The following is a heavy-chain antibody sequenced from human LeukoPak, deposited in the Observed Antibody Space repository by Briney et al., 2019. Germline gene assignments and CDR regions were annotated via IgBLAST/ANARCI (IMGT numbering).Heavy chain of an antibody. CDR1: GFTFDDYG. CDR3: ARGYYDSSGYQSE. V-gene: IGHV3-20*04. Sequence: GGSLRLSCAASGFTFDDYGMSWVRQAPGKVLEWVSGINWNGGSTGYADSVKGRFTISRDNAKNSLYLQMNSLRAEDTAVYYCARGYYDSSGYQSEWGQGTLVTVSS. D-gene: IGHD3-22*01. J-gene: IGHJ4*02. CDR2: INWNGGST.